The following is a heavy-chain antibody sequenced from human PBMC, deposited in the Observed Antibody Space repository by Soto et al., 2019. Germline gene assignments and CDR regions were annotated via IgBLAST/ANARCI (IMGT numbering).Heavy chain of an antibody. Sequence: QIRLVQSGAELKRPGASVRVSCEASGYDFSKYDIIWLRQAPGQGPEWMGRISPKSANTNYAQRFQGRVIMTADTSTSTAYMEVRRLRSDDTAVYDCASSYDSGFDPWGQGTLVTVSP. CDR2: ISPKSANT. V-gene: IGHV1-18*04. CDR3: ASSYDSGFDP. CDR1: GYDFSKYD. J-gene: IGHJ5*02. D-gene: IGHD5-12*01.